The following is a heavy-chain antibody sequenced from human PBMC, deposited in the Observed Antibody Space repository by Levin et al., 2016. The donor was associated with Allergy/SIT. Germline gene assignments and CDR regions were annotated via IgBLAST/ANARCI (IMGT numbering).Heavy chain of an antibody. CDR3: AHQKGMEEQPPDRYYYYGMDV. D-gene: IGHD6-13*01. J-gene: IGHJ6*02. Sequence: SGPTLVKPTQTLTLTCTFSGFSLSTSGVGVGWIRQPPGKALEWLALIYWNDDKRYSPSLKSRLTITKDTSKNQVVLTMTNMDPVDTATYYCAHQKGMEEQPPDRYYYYGMDVWGQGTTVTVSS. CDR1: GFSLSTSGVG. V-gene: IGHV2-5*01. CDR2: IYWNDDK.